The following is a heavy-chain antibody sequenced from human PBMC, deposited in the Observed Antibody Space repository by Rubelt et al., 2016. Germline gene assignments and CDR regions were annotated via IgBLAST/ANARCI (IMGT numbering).Heavy chain of an antibody. CDR1: GYTFTSYA. CDR3: ARERTYYYGSGSYRPRLRYYGMDV. D-gene: IGHD3-10*01. Sequence: QVQLVQSGAEVKKPGASVKVSCKASGYTFTSYAMHWVRQAPGQRLEWMGWINAGNGNTKYSQKFQGRVTITRDTSASTAYMGLSSLRSEDTAVYYCARERTYYYGSGSYRPRLRYYGMDVWGQGTTVTVSS. CDR2: INAGNGNT. J-gene: IGHJ6*02. V-gene: IGHV1-3*01.